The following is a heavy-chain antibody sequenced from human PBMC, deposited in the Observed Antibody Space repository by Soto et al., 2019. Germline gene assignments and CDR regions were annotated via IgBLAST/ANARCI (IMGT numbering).Heavy chain of an antibody. CDR2: ISSSSSTI. J-gene: IGHJ6*03. CDR1: GFTFSSYS. CDR3: ARGQDCSGGSCYPWHYYYYMDV. V-gene: IGHV3-48*01. Sequence: GGSLRLSCAASGFTFSSYSMNWVRQAPGKGLEWVSYISSSSSTIYYADTVKGRFTISRDNAKNSLYLQMNSLRAEDTAVYYCARGQDCSGGSCYPWHYYYYMDVWGKGTTVTVS. D-gene: IGHD2-15*01.